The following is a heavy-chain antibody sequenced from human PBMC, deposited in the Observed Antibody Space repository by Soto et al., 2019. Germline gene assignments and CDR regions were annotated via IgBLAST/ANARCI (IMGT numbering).Heavy chain of an antibody. Sequence: GXSVKVSCKASGCTFTRYAMHWVRQAPGQRLEWMRWIXAGNGXTQYSQKFPGXXTITRDTXXSTDYMELSRLRSEDTAVYYCARSIVVVTALDYWGQGTLVTVSS. D-gene: IGHD2-21*02. J-gene: IGHJ4*02. CDR2: IXAGNGXT. CDR1: GCTFTRYA. V-gene: IGHV1-3*01. CDR3: ARSIVVVTALDY.